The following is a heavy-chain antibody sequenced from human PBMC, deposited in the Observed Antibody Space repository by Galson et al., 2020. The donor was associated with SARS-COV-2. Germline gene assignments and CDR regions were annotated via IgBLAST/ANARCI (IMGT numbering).Heavy chain of an antibody. D-gene: IGHD3-10*01. CDR1: GFTFSSYA. CDR3: ARDSFYYGSGSSPYYYGMDV. J-gene: IGHJ6*02. Sequence: GESLKISCAASGFTFSSYAMHWVRQAPGKGLEWVAVISYDGSNKYYADSVKGRFTISRDNSKNTLYLQMNSLRAEDTAVYYCARDSFYYGSGSSPYYYGMDVWGQGTTVTVSS. V-gene: IGHV3-30-3*01. CDR2: ISYDGSNK.